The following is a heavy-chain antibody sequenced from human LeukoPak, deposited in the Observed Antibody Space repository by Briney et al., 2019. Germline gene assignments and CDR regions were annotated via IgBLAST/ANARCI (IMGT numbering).Heavy chain of an antibody. V-gene: IGHV3-53*01. Sequence: PGGSLRLSCAASGFTVSSNYMSWVRQAPGKGLEWVSVFYSDGGTYYADSVKGRFTLSRDNAKNSLYLQMNSLRVEDTVVYYCARETLELGYWGQGTLVTVSS. D-gene: IGHD1-7*01. CDR3: ARETLELGY. J-gene: IGHJ4*02. CDR1: GFTVSSNY. CDR2: FYSDGGT.